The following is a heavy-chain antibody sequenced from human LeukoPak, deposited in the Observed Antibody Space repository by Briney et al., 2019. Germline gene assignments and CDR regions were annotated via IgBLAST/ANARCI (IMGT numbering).Heavy chain of an antibody. Sequence: GGSLRLPCAASGFTFSSYAMSWVREAPGKGLEWVSAISGSGGSTYYADSVKGRFTISRDNSKNTLYLQMNSLRAEDTAVYYCAKAKRETRRSIVLMVYAPFDYWGQGTLVTVSS. D-gene: IGHD2-8*01. CDR2: ISGSGGST. J-gene: IGHJ4*02. CDR1: GFTFSSYA. V-gene: IGHV3-23*01. CDR3: AKAKRETRRSIVLMVYAPFDY.